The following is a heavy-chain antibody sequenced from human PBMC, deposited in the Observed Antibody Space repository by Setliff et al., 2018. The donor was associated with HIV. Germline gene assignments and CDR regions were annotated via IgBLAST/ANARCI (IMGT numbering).Heavy chain of an antibody. CDR3: QTNYYDTSGYYYEARNYFEY. J-gene: IGHJ4*02. V-gene: IGHV3-49*04. D-gene: IGHD3-22*01. Sequence: GGSLRLSCAASGFTFSNAWMSWVRQAPGKGLEWVGFIRSKAYGGATKYAASVKGRFTISRDDSKRIAYLQMNSLKTEDKAVYYCQTNYYDTSGYYYEARNYFEYWGQGTLVTVSS. CDR2: IRSKAYGGAT. CDR1: GFTFSNAW.